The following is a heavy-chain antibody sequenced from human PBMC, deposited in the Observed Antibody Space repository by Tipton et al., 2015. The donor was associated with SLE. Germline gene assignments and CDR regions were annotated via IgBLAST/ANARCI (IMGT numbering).Heavy chain of an antibody. V-gene: IGHV4-39*07. CDR3: ARSPWGSWAFDI. Sequence: TLSLTCSVSGGSITSNTYYWGWIRQPPGKGLELLGTIRYTGSTSYYPSLESRVTISADTSKNQFSLRLTSVTAADTAVYYCARSPWGSWAFDIWGQGTVVTVSS. CDR1: GGSITSNTYY. D-gene: IGHD7-27*01. CDR2: IRYTGST. J-gene: IGHJ3*02.